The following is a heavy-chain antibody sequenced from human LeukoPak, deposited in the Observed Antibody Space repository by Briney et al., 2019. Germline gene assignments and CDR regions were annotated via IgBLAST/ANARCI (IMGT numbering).Heavy chain of an antibody. D-gene: IGHD5-12*01. J-gene: IGHJ4*02. CDR2: INHSGST. Sequence: SETLSLSCALYGGSFSGYYWSWIREPPGKGLEWIWEINHSGSTNYNPSHKSRVTISVDTSKSQFSLKLSSVTAADTDEYYWARGGDIVATIWGYFDYWGQGTLVTVSS. CDR1: GGSFSGYY. CDR3: ARGGDIVATIWGYFDY. V-gene: IGHV4-34*01.